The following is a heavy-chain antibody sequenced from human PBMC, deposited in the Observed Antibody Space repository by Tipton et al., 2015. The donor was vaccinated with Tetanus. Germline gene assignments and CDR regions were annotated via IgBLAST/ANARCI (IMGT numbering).Heavy chain of an antibody. D-gene: IGHD2-2*01. CDR3: AREVPAAGHFDS. CDR2: TSPSGRT. Sequence: TLSLTCTVSGGSIRSGSYQWNWIRQPPGKGLEWLAYTSPSGRTNSNYSLKSRITISQDMSQNQFSLRLASVTAADTAIYYCAREVPAAGHFDSWGQGTLVTVSS. J-gene: IGHJ4*02. V-gene: IGHV4-61*01. CDR1: GGSIRSGSYQ.